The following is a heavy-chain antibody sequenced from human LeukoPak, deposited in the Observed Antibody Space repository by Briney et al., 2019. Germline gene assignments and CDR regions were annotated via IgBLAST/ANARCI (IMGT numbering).Heavy chain of an antibody. V-gene: IGHV5-51*01. CDR2: IYPGDSDT. CDR3: ARRGRGIGQDAFDI. Sequence: GESLQISCKGSGSPFTTYWIAWVCQLPGKGLEWMGIIYPGDSDTRYSPSFQGQVTISADKSISTAYLQWSSLKASDTAMYYCARRGRGIGQDAFDIWGQGTMVTVSS. CDR1: GSPFTTYW. D-gene: IGHD6-13*01. J-gene: IGHJ3*02.